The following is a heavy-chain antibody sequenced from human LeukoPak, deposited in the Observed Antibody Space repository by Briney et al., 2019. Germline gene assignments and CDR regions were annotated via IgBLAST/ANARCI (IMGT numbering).Heavy chain of an antibody. J-gene: IGHJ6*03. V-gene: IGHV4-39*07. CDR2: IYYSGST. CDR1: GGSISSSSYY. Sequence: KTSETLSLTCTVSGGSISSSSYYWGWIRQPPGKGLEWIGSIYYSGSTYYNPSLKSRVTISVDTSKNQFSLKLSSVTAADTAVYYCAREETQNYYYMDVWGKGTTVTVSS. CDR3: AREETQNYYYMDV.